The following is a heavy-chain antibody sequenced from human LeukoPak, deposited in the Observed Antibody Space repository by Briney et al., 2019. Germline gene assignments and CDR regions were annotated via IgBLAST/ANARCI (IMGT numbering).Heavy chain of an antibody. J-gene: IGHJ5*02. CDR1: GFTFSTYN. D-gene: IGHD6-6*01. Sequence: GRSLRLSCAASGFTFSTYNIHWVRQAPGKGLEWVAVISYDGSNKWYADSVKGRFTISRDNSKNMLYLQLSSLRAEDTAVYYCARPPTGIAARPGWFDPWGQGTLVTVSS. CDR3: ARPPTGIAARPGWFDP. CDR2: ISYDGSNK. V-gene: IGHV3-30*04.